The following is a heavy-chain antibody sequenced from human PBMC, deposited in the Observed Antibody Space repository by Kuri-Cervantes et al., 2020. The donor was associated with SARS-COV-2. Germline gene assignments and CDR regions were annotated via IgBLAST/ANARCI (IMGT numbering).Heavy chain of an antibody. CDR2: IIPIFGTA. V-gene: IGHV1-69*05. J-gene: IGHJ3*02. CDR1: GGTFSSYA. Sequence: KISCKASGGTFSSYAISWVRQAPGQGLEWMGGIIPIFGTANYAQRLQGRVTMTTDTSTSTAYLELRSLRSDDTAVYYCARDGYDFWSGSFFDIWGQGTMVTVSS. CDR3: ARDGYDFWSGSFFDI. D-gene: IGHD3-3*01.